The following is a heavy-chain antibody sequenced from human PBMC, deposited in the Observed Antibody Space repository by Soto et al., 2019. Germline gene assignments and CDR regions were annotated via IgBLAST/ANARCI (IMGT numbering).Heavy chain of an antibody. D-gene: IGHD4-17*01. V-gene: IGHV4-4*02. CDR3: SSDRYGDYDGMDV. CDR1: GGSISGSNW. CDR2: IYHSGNT. J-gene: IGHJ6*02. Sequence: QVQLQESGPGLVKPSGTLSLTCAVSGGSISGSNWWSWVRQPPGKGLEWIGEIYHSGNTNYNPSRKSRANILVDKFTNQSFLRLRSVTAADTAVYYCSSDRYGDYDGMDVWGQGTTVTVSS.